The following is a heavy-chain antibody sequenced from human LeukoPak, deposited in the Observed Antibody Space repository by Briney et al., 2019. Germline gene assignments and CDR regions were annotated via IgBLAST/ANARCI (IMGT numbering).Heavy chain of an antibody. CDR3: AKDLAAGDC. J-gene: IGHJ4*02. CDR1: GFTFSNYA. Sequence: PGGSLRLSCAASGFTFSNYAMSWVRQAPGRGPEWVSAISSSGDRTYYADSVKGRFTISRDNSKNTLYLQMNSLRAEDTAVYYCAKDLAAGDCWGQGTLVTVSS. D-gene: IGHD6-13*01. V-gene: IGHV3-23*01. CDR2: ISSSGDRT.